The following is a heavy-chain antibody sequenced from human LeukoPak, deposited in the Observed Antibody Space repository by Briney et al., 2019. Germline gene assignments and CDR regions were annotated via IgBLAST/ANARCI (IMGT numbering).Heavy chain of an antibody. J-gene: IGHJ4*02. D-gene: IGHD6-19*01. CDR1: GFTFSSYW. CDR2: IKYDGSEK. Sequence: GGSLRLSCAASGFTFSSYWMSWVRQAPGKGLEWVANIKYDGSEKYYVDFVKGRFTISRDNAKNSLYLQMNSLRAEDTAVYYWVRSSAWSRDDYGGQGTLVTVSS. CDR3: VRSSAWSRDDY. V-gene: IGHV3-7*01.